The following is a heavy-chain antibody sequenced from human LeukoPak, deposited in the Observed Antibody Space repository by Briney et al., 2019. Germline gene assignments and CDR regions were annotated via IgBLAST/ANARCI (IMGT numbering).Heavy chain of an antibody. J-gene: IGHJ4*02. V-gene: IGHV3-23*01. Sequence: GGSLRLSCTASGITFSNYPMSWVRQAPGKGLEWVSTISGTGSNTYYADSVKGRFTISRDNSENTLYVQMNSLRVEDTAVYYCAKDQPRAYFDSRGQGTLVTVSS. D-gene: IGHD2-2*01. CDR2: ISGTGSNT. CDR3: AKDQPRAYFDS. CDR1: GITFSNYP.